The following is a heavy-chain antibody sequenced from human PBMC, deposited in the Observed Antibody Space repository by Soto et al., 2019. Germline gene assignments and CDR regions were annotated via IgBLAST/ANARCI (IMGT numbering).Heavy chain of an antibody. V-gene: IGHV1-18*01. CDR2: ISAYNGNT. CDR3: ARDWGNYDILTGYRNDDNDAFDI. CDR1: GYTFTSHG. J-gene: IGHJ3*02. D-gene: IGHD3-9*01. Sequence: GASVKVPCKASGYTFTSHGISWGRPAPGQGLERMGWISAYNGNTNYAQKLQGRVTMTTDTSTSTAYMELRSLRSDDTAVYYCARDWGNYDILTGYRNDDNDAFDIWGQGTMVTVSS.